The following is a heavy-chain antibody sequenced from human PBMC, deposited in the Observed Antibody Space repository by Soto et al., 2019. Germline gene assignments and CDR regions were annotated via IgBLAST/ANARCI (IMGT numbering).Heavy chain of an antibody. D-gene: IGHD1-26*01. CDR3: ARSVSGRPWDFDP. CDR2: VIPMFGTE. CDR1: GGTFKNYA. J-gene: IGHJ2*01. Sequence: QVQLVQSGAEVKKPGSSVKVSCKASGGTFKNYAVTWVRLAPGQGLQWMGGVIPMFGTERYAERFQGRVTKTGDDSTAHMELRSLRSEGTALYYRARSVSGRPWDFDPWGRGTQVTVSS. V-gene: IGHV1-69*01.